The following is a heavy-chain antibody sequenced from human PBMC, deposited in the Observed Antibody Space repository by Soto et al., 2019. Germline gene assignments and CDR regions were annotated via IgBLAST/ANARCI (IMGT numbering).Heavy chain of an antibody. CDR2: INAGNGNT. Sequence: ASVKVSCKASGYTFTSYAMHWVRQAPGQRLEWMGWINAGNGNTKYSQKFQGRVTITRDTSASTAYMELNSLRAEDTAVYYCAKSVVTAFFHSYYYYGMDVWGQGTTVTVSS. D-gene: IGHD2-21*02. CDR1: GYTFTSYA. V-gene: IGHV1-3*01. J-gene: IGHJ6*02. CDR3: AKSVVTAFFHSYYYYGMDV.